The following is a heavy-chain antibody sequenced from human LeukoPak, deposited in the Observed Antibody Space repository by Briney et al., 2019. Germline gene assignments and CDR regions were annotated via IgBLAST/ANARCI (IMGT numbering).Heavy chain of an antibody. CDR2: INPDGGS. Sequence: PGGSLRLSCQASGFTFSDYAMSWIRQAPGKGLEWVSSINPDGGSFFADSVSGRSTISRDDSMSVVYLQMNTLSAEDTAVYYCARSGVATCHYWGQGILVTVSS. D-gene: IGHD3-10*01. J-gene: IGHJ4*02. CDR3: ARSGVATCHY. V-gene: IGHV3-23*01. CDR1: GFTFSDYA.